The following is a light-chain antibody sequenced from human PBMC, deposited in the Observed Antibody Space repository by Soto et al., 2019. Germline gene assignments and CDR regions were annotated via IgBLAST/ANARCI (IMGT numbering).Light chain of an antibody. CDR1: QTVTSNF. Sequence: EIVLTQSPGTLSLSPGERATLSCRASQTVTSNFLAWYQQKPGQAPRLLNYGASSRATGIPDRFSGSGSGTDFTLTIASLEPEDFAVYSCQQYAASPFTFGQGTKVEIK. CDR3: QQYAASPFT. J-gene: IGKJ1*01. V-gene: IGKV3-20*01. CDR2: GAS.